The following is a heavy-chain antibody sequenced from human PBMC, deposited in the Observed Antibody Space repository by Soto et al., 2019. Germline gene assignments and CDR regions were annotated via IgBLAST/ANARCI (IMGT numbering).Heavy chain of an antibody. CDR1: GFTFSNAW. CDR2: IKSKTDGGTT. D-gene: IGHD6-13*01. V-gene: IGHV3-15*01. J-gene: IGHJ4*02. CDR3: TTVRGIAAGTFDY. Sequence: EVQLVESGGGLVKPGGSLRLSCAASGFTFSNAWMSWVRQAPGKGLEWVGRIKSKTDGGTTDYAAPVKGRFTISRDDSKNTLYLQMNSLKTEDTAVYYCTTVRGIAAGTFDYWGQGTLVTVSS.